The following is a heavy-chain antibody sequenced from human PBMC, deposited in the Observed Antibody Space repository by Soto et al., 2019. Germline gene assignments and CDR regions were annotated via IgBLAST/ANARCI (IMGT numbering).Heavy chain of an antibody. J-gene: IGHJ2*01. D-gene: IGHD3-3*01. CDR3: VRDHHDYDFWSGNPRGYFDL. Sequence: GGSLRLSCAASGFTLSNFWMHWVRQVPGKGLVWVSRINDDGSRTKYADSVEGRLTISRDTAKNTLYLQMDSLRVEDTAVYYCVRDHHDYDFWSGNPRGYFDLWGRGTLVTVSS. CDR2: INDDGSRT. CDR1: GFTLSNFW. V-gene: IGHV3-74*01.